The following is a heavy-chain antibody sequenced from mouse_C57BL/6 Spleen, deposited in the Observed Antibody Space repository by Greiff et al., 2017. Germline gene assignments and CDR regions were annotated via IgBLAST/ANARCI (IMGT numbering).Heavy chain of an antibody. CDR2: IYPGDGDT. CDR3: ARTDYSNYGAMDY. Sequence: QVQLQQSGPELVKPGASVKISCKASGYAFSSSWMNWVKQRPGKGLEWIGRIYPGDGDTNYNGKFKGKATLTADKSSSTAYMQLSSLTSEDSAVYFCARTDYSNYGAMDYWGQGTSVTVSS. D-gene: IGHD2-5*01. CDR1: GYAFSSSW. J-gene: IGHJ4*01. V-gene: IGHV1-82*01.